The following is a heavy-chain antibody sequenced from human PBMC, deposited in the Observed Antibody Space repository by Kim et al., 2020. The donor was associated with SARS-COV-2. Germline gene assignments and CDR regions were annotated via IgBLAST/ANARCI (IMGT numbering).Heavy chain of an antibody. Sequence: SVKVSCKASGGTFSSYAISWVRQAPGQGLEWMGRIIPILGIANYAQKFQGRVTITADKSTSTAYMELSSLRSEDTAVYYCARGLLEYSSSSNWFDPWGQGTLVTVSS. CDR2: IIPILGIA. CDR3: ARGLLEYSSSSNWFDP. CDR1: GGTFSSYA. V-gene: IGHV1-69*04. J-gene: IGHJ5*02. D-gene: IGHD6-6*01.